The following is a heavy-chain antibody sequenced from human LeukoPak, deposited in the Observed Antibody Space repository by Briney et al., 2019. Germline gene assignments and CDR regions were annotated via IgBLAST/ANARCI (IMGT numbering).Heavy chain of an antibody. D-gene: IGHD1-26*01. CDR3: ATHSGGSYWYDY. CDR1: GYTLNELS. V-gene: IGHV1-24*01. Sequence: ASVKVSCKLSGYTLNELSMHLVRQAPGKGLEWLGGFEPEDGETIYAQKFQGRVTMTEDTSTDTAYMELSSLRSEDTAVYYCATHSGGSYWYDYWGQGTLVTVSS. CDR2: FEPEDGET. J-gene: IGHJ4*02.